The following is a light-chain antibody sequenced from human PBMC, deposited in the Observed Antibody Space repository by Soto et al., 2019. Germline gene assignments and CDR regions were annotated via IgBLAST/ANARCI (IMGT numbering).Light chain of an antibody. Sequence: QSALTQPPSASGSPGQSVAISCTGTASDIGGYTFVSWYQQHPGKAPKLLIYDVNKRPSGVPDRFSGSKSGNTASLTVSGLQVEDEADYYCSAHGGTNPYVFGTGTKLTVL. CDR3: SAHGGTNPYV. J-gene: IGLJ1*01. CDR1: ASDIGGYTF. CDR2: DVN. V-gene: IGLV2-8*01.